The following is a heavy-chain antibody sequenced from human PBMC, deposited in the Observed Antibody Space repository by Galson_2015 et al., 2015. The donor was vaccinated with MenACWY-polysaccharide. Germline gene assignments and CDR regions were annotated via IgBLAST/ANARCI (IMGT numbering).Heavy chain of an antibody. Sequence: SLRLSCAASGFTFSSYWMHWVRHAPGEGLVWVSRIKTDGSSTSYADSVKGRLTVSRDNAKNTVYLQMNSLRVEDTAVYYCARDPHCGAGCSIHDAFDVWGQGTKVTVSS. CDR3: ARDPHCGAGCSIHDAFDV. D-gene: IGHD2-21*02. J-gene: IGHJ3*01. CDR1: GFTFSSYW. V-gene: IGHV3-74*01. CDR2: IKTDGSST.